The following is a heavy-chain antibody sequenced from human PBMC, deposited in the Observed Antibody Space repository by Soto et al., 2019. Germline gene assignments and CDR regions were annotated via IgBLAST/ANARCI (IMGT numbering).Heavy chain of an antibody. CDR1: GDSVNNYF. V-gene: IGHV4-59*08. Sequence: SETLSLTCTVSGDSVNNYFWTWIRQPPGKRLEWIGYIYYSISINYNPSLKGRATISVDPSENQLSLKMTSVTAADTAVYYCARLAQYSSHIDYWGRGTLVTVSS. CDR2: IYYSISI. J-gene: IGHJ4*02. D-gene: IGHD6-13*01. CDR3: ARLAQYSSHIDY.